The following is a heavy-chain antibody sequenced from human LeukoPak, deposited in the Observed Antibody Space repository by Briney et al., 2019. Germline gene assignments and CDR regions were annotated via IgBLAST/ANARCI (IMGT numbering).Heavy chain of an antibody. CDR3: ARDIYGSGPPVGDAIDY. V-gene: IGHV3-11*04. CDR1: GFTFRDYY. Sequence: GGSLRLSCAASGFTFRDYYMSWIRQAPGKVLEWVSYISSSGSDIYYSDSVKGRFTISRDNAKNSLYLQVNSLRAEDTAVYYCARDIYGSGPPVGDAIDYWGQGTLVTVSS. CDR2: ISSSGSDI. D-gene: IGHD3-10*01. J-gene: IGHJ4*02.